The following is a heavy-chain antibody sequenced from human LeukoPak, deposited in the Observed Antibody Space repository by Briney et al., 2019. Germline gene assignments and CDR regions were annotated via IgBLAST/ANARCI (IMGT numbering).Heavy chain of an antibody. CDR2: FTGSGGST. CDR3: ARDALLWFGDFDY. CDR1: GFTFSNYA. D-gene: IGHD3-10*01. J-gene: IGHJ4*02. Sequence: PGGSLRLSCAASGFTFSNYAMNWVRQAPGKGLEWVSAFTGSGGSTYYADSVKGRFTISRDNSKNTLFLQMNSLRDEDTAVYYCARDALLWFGDFDYWGQGTLVTVSS. V-gene: IGHV3-23*01.